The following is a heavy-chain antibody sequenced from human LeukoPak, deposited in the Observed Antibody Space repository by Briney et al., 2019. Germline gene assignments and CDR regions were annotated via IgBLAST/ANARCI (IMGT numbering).Heavy chain of an antibody. D-gene: IGHD4-17*01. Sequence: GGSLRLSCAASGFTFSDYYMSWIRQAPGKGLEWVSYISSSGSTIYYADSVKGRFTISRDNAKNSLYLQMNSLRAEDTAVYYCAKDRVDYGVVGAFDIWGQGTMVTVSS. J-gene: IGHJ3*02. CDR3: AKDRVDYGVVGAFDI. V-gene: IGHV3-11*01. CDR2: ISSSGSTI. CDR1: GFTFSDYY.